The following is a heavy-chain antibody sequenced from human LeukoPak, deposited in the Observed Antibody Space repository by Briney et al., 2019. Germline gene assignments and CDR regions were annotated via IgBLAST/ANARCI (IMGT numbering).Heavy chain of an antibody. D-gene: IGHD5-18*01. J-gene: IGHJ6*04. Sequence: PGGSLRLSCAASGFTLSSYAMHWVSQAPGKGLEWGAVISHDGSNKFYADSVKGRFTISRDNSKNTLYLQMNSLRAEDTAVYYCATALWLPPNDYYYYYGMDVWGEATTVTVSS. V-gene: IGHV3-30-3*01. CDR3: ATALWLPPNDYYYYYGMDV. CDR1: GFTLSSYA. CDR2: ISHDGSNK.